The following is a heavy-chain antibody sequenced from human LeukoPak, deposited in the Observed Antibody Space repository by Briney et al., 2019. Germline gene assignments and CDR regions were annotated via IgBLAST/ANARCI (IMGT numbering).Heavy chain of an antibody. Sequence: SETLSLTCTVSGASISSDYWTWIRQPPGMGLEWIGYIYYSGSTNYNPSLKSRVTMSVDTSRNQFSLELPSVTAADSAVYYCARYLRQPGTFYLDHWGQGTLVTVSS. D-gene: IGHD3-16*01. CDR1: GASISSDY. CDR3: ARYLRQPGTFYLDH. CDR2: IYYSGST. V-gene: IGHV4-59*01. J-gene: IGHJ4*02.